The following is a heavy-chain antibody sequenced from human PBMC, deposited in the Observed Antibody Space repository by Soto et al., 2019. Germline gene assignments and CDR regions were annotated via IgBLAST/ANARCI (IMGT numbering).Heavy chain of an antibody. CDR2: ISSSGSTI. V-gene: IGHV3-11*01. CDR3: ARGRVGLMGRGYYGMDV. Sequence: GGSLRLSCAASGFTFSDYYMSWIRQAPGKGLEWISYISSSGSTIYYADSVKGRFTISRDNAKNSLYLQMNSLRAEDAALYYCARGRVGLMGRGYYGMDVWGQGTTVTVSS. D-gene: IGHD1-26*01. J-gene: IGHJ6*02. CDR1: GFTFSDYY.